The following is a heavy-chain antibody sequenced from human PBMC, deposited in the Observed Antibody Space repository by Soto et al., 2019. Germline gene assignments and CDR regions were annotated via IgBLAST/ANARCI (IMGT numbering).Heavy chain of an antibody. V-gene: IGHV3-23*05. CDR2: ITSSGNGT. Sequence: EVQLLESGGGLVQPGGSLRLSCAASGFTFSNYAMSWVRQAPGKGPEWVSFITSSGNGTYYADSVKGRFTISRDNCKNTLYLQMNNLRAEDTAIYYCAKRFFGSGSPPGAFDVWGQGTMVTVSS. CDR1: GFTFSNYA. J-gene: IGHJ3*01. D-gene: IGHD3-10*01. CDR3: AKRFFGSGSPPGAFDV.